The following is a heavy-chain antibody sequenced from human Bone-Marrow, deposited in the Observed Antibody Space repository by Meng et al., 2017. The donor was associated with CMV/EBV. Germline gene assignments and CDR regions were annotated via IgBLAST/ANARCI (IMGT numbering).Heavy chain of an antibody. V-gene: IGHV3-7*01. CDR3: ARDGRYCVSYNCRGDGVDI. CDR2: IKEDGSAK. D-gene: IGHD1-1*01. CDR1: GFTFTNYW. Sequence: LSLTCAASGFTFTNYWMTWLRQAPGKGLEWVANIKEDGSAKYYVDSVKGRFTISRDNAKNSLYLQMDSLRAEDTAVYYCARDGRYCVSYNCRGDGVDIWGPGTMVTVSS. J-gene: IGHJ3*02.